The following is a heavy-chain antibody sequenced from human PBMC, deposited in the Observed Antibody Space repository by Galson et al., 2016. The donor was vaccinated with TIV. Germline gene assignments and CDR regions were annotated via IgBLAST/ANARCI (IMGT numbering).Heavy chain of an antibody. Sequence: SLRLSCAASGFTFSSHAITWVRQAPGKGLEWISAISGGGGSTYHTDSVKGRFTISRDNSKNTVFLQMNSLRADDPAVYYCAKIDSSGYNYGGRFVYWGQGTLVTVSS. CDR3: AKIDSSGYNYGGRFVY. J-gene: IGHJ4*02. CDR2: ISGGGGST. D-gene: IGHD3-22*01. V-gene: IGHV3-23*01. CDR1: GFTFSSHA.